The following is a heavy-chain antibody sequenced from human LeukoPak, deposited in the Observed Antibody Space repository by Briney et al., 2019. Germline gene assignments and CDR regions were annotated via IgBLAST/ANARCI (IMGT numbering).Heavy chain of an antibody. J-gene: IGHJ1*01. V-gene: IGHV3-30*02. CDR2: IWYDGSNK. Sequence: GGSLRLSCAASGFSFSSYGMHWVRQAPGKGLEWVAVIWYDGSNKYYADSVKGRFTISRDNSKNTLYLQMNSLRAEDTAVYYCAKDRYSSGPKYFQHWGQGTLVTVSS. CDR3: AKDRYSSGPKYFQH. D-gene: IGHD6-19*01. CDR1: GFSFSSYG.